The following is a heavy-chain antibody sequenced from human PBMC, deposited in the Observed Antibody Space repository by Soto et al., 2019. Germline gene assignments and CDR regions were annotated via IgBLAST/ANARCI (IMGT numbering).Heavy chain of an antibody. D-gene: IGHD6-19*01. CDR3: ARDKRVAVAGDFDY. CDR1: GFTFSSYS. V-gene: IGHV3-21*01. CDR2: ISSSSIYI. J-gene: IGHJ4*02. Sequence: GSLRLSCAASGFTFSSYSMNWVRQAPGKGLEWVSSISSSSIYIYYADSVKGRFTISRDNAKNSLYLQMNSLRAEDTAVYYCARDKRVAVAGDFDYWGQGTLVTVSS.